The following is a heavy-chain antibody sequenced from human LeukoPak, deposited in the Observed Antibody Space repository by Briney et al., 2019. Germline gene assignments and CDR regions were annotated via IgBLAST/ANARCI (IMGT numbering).Heavy chain of an antibody. J-gene: IGHJ4*02. CDR2: IIPIFGTA. Sequence: SVKVSCKASGGTFSSYAISWVRQAPGQGLEWMGGIIPIFGTANYAQKFQGRVTITADKSTSTAYMELRSLRSDDTAVYYCARDLKREEPAAISYWGQGTLVTVSS. D-gene: IGHD2-2*01. CDR3: ARDLKREEPAAISY. V-gene: IGHV1-69*06. CDR1: GGTFSSYA.